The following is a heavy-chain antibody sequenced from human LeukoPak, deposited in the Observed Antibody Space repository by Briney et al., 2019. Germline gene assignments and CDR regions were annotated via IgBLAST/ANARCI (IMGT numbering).Heavy chain of an antibody. Sequence: PVKVSCKASGGTFSSYAISWVRQAPGQGLEWMGRIIPILGIANYAQKFQGRVTITADKSTSTAYMELSSLRSEDTAVYYCANSPYGSGSYYWVYWGQGTLVTVSS. CDR2: IIPILGIA. J-gene: IGHJ4*02. V-gene: IGHV1-69*04. CDR3: ANSPYGSGSYYWVY. CDR1: GGTFSSYA. D-gene: IGHD3-10*01.